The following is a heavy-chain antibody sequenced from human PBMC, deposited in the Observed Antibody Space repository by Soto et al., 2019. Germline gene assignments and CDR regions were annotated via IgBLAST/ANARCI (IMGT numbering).Heavy chain of an antibody. Sequence: GGSLRLSCAASGFTFSTYAMIWVRQAPGKGLEWVSVITGSGGSTYYADSVKGRFTISRDNSKNTLYLQMNSLRAEDTAVYYCARDPYTSSTSFDYWGLGTLVTVSS. D-gene: IGHD1-20*01. J-gene: IGHJ4*02. CDR2: ITGSGGST. CDR1: GFTFSTYA. V-gene: IGHV3-23*01. CDR3: ARDPYTSSTSFDY.